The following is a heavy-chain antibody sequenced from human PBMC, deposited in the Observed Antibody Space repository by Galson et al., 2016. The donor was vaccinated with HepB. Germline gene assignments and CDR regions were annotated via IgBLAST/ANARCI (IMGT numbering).Heavy chain of an antibody. V-gene: IGHV4-59*02. CDR3: ARTRGYYFDNSDYKNGNWFDP. D-gene: IGHD3-22*01. CDR2: AYYSGVT. Sequence: SETLSLTCAVSGGSVSSDHWSWIRQPPGKRLEWIGYAYYSGVTNYNPSLKSRVTVSIDTSKNQFSLTLSSVTAADTAVYYCARTRGYYFDNSDYKNGNWFDPWGQGTLVTVS. J-gene: IGHJ5*02. CDR1: GGSVSSDH.